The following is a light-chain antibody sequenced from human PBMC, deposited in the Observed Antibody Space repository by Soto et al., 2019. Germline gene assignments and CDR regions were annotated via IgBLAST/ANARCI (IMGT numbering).Light chain of an antibody. V-gene: IGKV3-20*01. CDR2: GAS. Sequence: EIVLTQSPGTLSLSPGERATLSCRASQSVSSSYLAWHQQKPGQAPRLLIYGASSRATGIPDRFSGSGSGTDFTLTISRLEPEDFAVYYCQQYANSPYTFGQGTKLEIK. J-gene: IGKJ2*01. CDR1: QSVSSSY. CDR3: QQYANSPYT.